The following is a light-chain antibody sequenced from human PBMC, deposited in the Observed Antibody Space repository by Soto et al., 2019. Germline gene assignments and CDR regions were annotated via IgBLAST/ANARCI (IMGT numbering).Light chain of an antibody. CDR3: CSYAGTSTFV. Sequence: QSALTQPASVSGSPGQSITISCTGTSSDVGSDNLVSWYQQHPGKAPKLMIYDGNNRPSGVSNRFSGSKSANTASLTISGLQTEDEADSDCCSYAGTSTFVFGAGTKVTVL. J-gene: IGLJ1*01. CDR2: DGN. CDR1: SSDVGSDNL. V-gene: IGLV2-23*01.